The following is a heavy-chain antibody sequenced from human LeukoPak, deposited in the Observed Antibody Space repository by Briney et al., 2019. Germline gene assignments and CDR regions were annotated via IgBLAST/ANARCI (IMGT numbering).Heavy chain of an antibody. CDR2: INPNSGGT. CDR1: GYTFTGYY. V-gene: IGHV1-2*02. Sequence: ASVKVSCKASGYTFTGYYMHWVRQAPGQGLEWMGWINPNSGGTIYAQKFQGRVTMTEDTSTDTAYMELSSLRSEDTAVYYCATGYGERYYFDYWGQGTLVTVSS. CDR3: ATGYGERYYFDY. D-gene: IGHD3-10*01. J-gene: IGHJ4*02.